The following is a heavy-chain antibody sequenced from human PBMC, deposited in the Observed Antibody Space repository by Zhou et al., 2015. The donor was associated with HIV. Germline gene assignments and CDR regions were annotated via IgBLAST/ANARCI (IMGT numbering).Heavy chain of an antibody. CDR3: ARRAQEGDASSGFDY. V-gene: IGHV1-69*06. Sequence: QVQLEQSGAEVKKPGSSVKVSCKASGGSFSTYGISWVRQAPGQGLEWLGGIIPILGTADYAQKFQGRVTITADSSTSTAYVEVRSLKSEDTAFYYCARRAQEGDASSGFDYWGQGSLVTVSP. CDR2: IIPILGTA. J-gene: IGHJ4*02. D-gene: IGHD2-21*01. CDR1: GGSFSTYG.